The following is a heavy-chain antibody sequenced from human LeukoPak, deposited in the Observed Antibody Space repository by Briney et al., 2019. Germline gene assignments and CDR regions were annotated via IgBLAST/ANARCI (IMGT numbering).Heavy chain of an antibody. D-gene: IGHD5-24*01. CDR1: GYTFTSYG. V-gene: IGHV1-18*01. J-gene: IGHJ4*02. Sequence: ASVKVSCKASGYTFTSYGISWVRQAPGQGLEWMGWISAYNGNTNYAQKLQGRVTMTTDTSTSTACMELRSLRSDDTAVYYCAREAEMATITLDYWGQGTLVTVSS. CDR2: ISAYNGNT. CDR3: AREAEMATITLDY.